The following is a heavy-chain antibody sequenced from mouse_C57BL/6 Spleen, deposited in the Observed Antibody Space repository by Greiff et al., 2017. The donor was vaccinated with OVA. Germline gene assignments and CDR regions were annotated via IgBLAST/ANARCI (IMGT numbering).Heavy chain of an antibody. CDR3: AREDYDYDGGYFDV. Sequence: QVQLKQSGPELVKPGASVKISCKASGYAFSSSWMNWVKQRPGKGLEWIGRIYPGDGDTNYNGKFKGKATLTADKSSSTAYMQLSSLTSEDSAVYFCAREDYDYDGGYFDVWGTGTTVTVSS. V-gene: IGHV1-82*01. J-gene: IGHJ1*03. CDR2: IYPGDGDT. D-gene: IGHD2-4*01. CDR1: GYAFSSSW.